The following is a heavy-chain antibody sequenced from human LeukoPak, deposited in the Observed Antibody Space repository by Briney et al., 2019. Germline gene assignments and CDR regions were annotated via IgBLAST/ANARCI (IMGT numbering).Heavy chain of an antibody. CDR1: GGTFSSYA. CDR3: ARDPSRGRAAAGYYFDY. Sequence: SSVTLSCKASGGTFSSYAISWVRPAPGQGLEWMGGIIPIFGTANYAQKFQGRVTITADESTSTAYMELSSLRSEDTAVYYCARDPSRGRAAAGYYFDYWGEGTLASVSS. J-gene: IGHJ4*01. CDR2: IIPIFGTA. V-gene: IGHV1-69*13. D-gene: IGHD6-13*01.